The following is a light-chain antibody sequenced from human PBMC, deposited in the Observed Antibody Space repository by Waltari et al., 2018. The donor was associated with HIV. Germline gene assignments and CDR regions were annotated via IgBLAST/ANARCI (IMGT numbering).Light chain of an antibody. J-gene: IGKJ3*01. CDR3: QQYGNSPLVT. CDR1: QSVGSPNY. Sequence: EIVLTQSPGTLSLSPGERATLSCRASQSVGSPNYLAWYQQRPGQTPRLLIYDAANRATGMPDRFSGSGSGTDFTLTITRLETEDSAVYYCQQYGNSPLVTSGPGTKVDIK. V-gene: IGKV3-20*01. CDR2: DAA.